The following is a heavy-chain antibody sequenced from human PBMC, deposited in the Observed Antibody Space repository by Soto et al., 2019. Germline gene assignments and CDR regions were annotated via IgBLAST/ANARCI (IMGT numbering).Heavy chain of an antibody. CDR3: AREVVGATKYNWCDP. CDR2: IYYSGST. J-gene: IGHJ5*02. D-gene: IGHD1-26*01. CDR1: GGSISSGDYY. V-gene: IGHV4-30-4*01. Sequence: SETLSLTCTVSGGSISSGDYYWSWIRQPPGKGLEWIGYIYYSGSTYYNPSLKSRVTISVDTSKNQFSLKLSSVTAADTAVYYCAREVVGATKYNWCDPWGQGTLVTVSS.